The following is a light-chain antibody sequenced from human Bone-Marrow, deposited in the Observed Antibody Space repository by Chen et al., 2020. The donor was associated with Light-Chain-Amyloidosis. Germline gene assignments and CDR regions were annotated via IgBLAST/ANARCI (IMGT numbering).Light chain of an antibody. V-gene: IGLV3-21*02. CDR2: DDS. CDR1: NIASTS. J-gene: IGLJ3*02. CDR3: QVWDRSSDRPV. Sequence: HVLPQPFSVSVAPGQTATIACGGNNIASTSVHWYQQSPGQAPLLVVYDDSDRPSGIPERLSGSNSGNTGTLTISRVEAGDEADYYCQVWDRSSDRPVFGGGTKLTVL.